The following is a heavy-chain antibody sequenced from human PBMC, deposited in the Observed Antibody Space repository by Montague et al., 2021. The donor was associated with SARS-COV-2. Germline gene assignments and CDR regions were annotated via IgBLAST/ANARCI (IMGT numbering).Heavy chain of an antibody. J-gene: IGHJ6*02. Sequence: SETLSLTCAGALHSIVEDYWRWMGQYTSEVLARNAYVCYIVLAKYNPSLKSRATISVDTSKNQFSLTLSSMTAADTAVYYCARARGGTIFGVIGDYHGIDIWGQGTTVTVS. D-gene: IGHD3-3*01. CDR1: LHSIVEDY. CDR2: VCYIVLA. V-gene: IGHV4-59*13. CDR3: ARARGGTIFGVIGDYHGIDI.